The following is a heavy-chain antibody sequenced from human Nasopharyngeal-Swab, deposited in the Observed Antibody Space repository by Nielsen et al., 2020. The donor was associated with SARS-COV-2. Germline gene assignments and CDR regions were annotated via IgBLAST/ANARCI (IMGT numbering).Heavy chain of an antibody. J-gene: IGHJ4*02. Sequence: GSLRLSCTVSGGSISGYYWSWIRQPPGRGLEWIGYIYYSGSTNYNPSFKSRVTISVDTSKNQFSLSLTSVTAADTAVYYCVRAPVGSGYRYFDYWGQGALVTVSS. CDR3: VRAPVGSGYRYFDY. CDR1: GGSISGYY. V-gene: IGHV4-59*01. D-gene: IGHD3-3*01. CDR2: IYYSGST.